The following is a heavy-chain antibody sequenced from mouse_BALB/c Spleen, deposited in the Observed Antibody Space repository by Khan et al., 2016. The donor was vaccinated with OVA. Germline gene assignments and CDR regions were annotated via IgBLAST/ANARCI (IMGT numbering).Heavy chain of an antibody. Sequence: DVKLQESGPGLVKPSQSLSLTCTVTGYSITSDYAWNWIRQFPGNKLEWMGYISYSGSTSYNPSLKSRISITRDTSKNQFFLQLNSVTTEDTATDYCAREGSRYNYAMDYWGQGTAVTVSS. V-gene: IGHV3-2*02. CDR2: ISYSGST. J-gene: IGHJ4*01. CDR1: GYSITSDYA. CDR3: AREGSRYNYAMDY. D-gene: IGHD1-1*01.